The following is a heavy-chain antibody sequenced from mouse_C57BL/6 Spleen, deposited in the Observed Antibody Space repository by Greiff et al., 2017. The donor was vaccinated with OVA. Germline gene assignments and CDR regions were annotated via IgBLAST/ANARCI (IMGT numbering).Heavy chain of an antibody. V-gene: IGHV14-4*01. D-gene: IGHD2-3*01. CDR3: TSDGYYEAY. CDR1: GFNIKDDY. Sequence: EVHLVESGAELVRPGASVKLSCTASGFNIKDDYMHWVKQRPEQGLEWIGWIDPENGDTEYASKFQGKATITADTSSNTAYLQLSSLTSEDTAVYYCTSDGYYEAYWGQGTLVTVSA. CDR2: IDPENGDT. J-gene: IGHJ3*01.